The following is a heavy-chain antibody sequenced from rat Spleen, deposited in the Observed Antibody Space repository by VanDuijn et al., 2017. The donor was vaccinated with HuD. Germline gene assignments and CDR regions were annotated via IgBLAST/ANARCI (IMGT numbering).Heavy chain of an antibody. CDR2: IDSAGIT. J-gene: IGHJ2*01. CDR3: ARHRNYGGIPFDF. V-gene: IGHV3-3*01. CDR1: GYSIISSYR. Sequence: EVQLQESGPGLVKPSQSLSLTCSVTGYSIISSYRWTWIRKFPRNRLEWMGYIDSAGITNYNPSLKSRISITRDTSKNQFFLQVNSVTTEDTATYYCARHRNYGGIPFDFWGQGVMVTVSS. D-gene: IGHD1-11*01.